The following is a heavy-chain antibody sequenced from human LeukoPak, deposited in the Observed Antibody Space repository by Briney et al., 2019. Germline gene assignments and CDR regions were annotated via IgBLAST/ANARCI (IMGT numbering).Heavy chain of an antibody. CDR2: ISYDGSNK. CDR1: GFTFSSYA. CDR3: ARVIVVVPRSYYYMDV. D-gene: IGHD3-22*01. J-gene: IGHJ6*03. Sequence: GRSLRLSCAASGFTFSSYAMHWVRQAPGKGLEWVAVISYDGSNKYCADSVKGRFTISRDNSKNTLYLQMNSLRAEDTAVYYCARVIVVVPRSYYYMDVWGKGTTVTVSS. V-gene: IGHV3-30*01.